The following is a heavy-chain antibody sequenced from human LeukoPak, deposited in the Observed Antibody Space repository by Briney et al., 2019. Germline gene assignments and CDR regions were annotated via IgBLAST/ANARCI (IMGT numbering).Heavy chain of an antibody. CDR3: ATVLKWELPAALGFDY. CDR1: GYTLTELS. D-gene: IGHD1-26*01. Sequence: ASVKVSCKVAGYTLTELSMHWVRQAPGKGLEWMGGFDPEDGETIYAQKFQGRVTMTEDTSTDTAYMELSSLRSEDTAVYYCATVLKWELPAALGFDYWGQGTLVTVSS. J-gene: IGHJ4*02. CDR2: FDPEDGET. V-gene: IGHV1-24*01.